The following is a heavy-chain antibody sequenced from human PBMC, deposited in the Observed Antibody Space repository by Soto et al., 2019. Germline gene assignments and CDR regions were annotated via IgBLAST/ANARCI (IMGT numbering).Heavy chain of an antibody. CDR3: ARGNEQQLVPGWFYP. Sequence: SQTLSLTCAISGDSVSSKSAAWNWIRRSPSRGLEWLGRTYYRSKWYNDYAVSVKSRITINPDTSKNQFSLQLNSVTPEDTALYYCARGNEQQLVPGWFYPWGQGTLVTVSS. CDR2: TYYRSKWYN. CDR1: GDSVSSKSAA. V-gene: IGHV6-1*01. D-gene: IGHD6-13*01. J-gene: IGHJ5*02.